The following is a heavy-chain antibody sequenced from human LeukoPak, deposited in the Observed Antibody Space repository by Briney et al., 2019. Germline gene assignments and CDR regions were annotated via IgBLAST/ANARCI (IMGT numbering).Heavy chain of an antibody. CDR2: IWYDGSNK. CDR1: GFTFSSYG. Sequence: GRSLRLSCAASGFTFSSYGMHWVRQAPGKELEWVAVIWYDGSNKYYADSVKGRFTISRDNSKNTLYLQMNSLRAEDTAVYYCAKTGGGSRIYYFDYWGQGTLVTVSS. D-gene: IGHD2-15*01. V-gene: IGHV3-33*06. CDR3: AKTGGGSRIYYFDY. J-gene: IGHJ4*02.